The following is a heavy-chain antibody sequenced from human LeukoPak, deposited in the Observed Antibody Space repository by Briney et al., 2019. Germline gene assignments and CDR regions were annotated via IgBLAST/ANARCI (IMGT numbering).Heavy chain of an antibody. J-gene: IGHJ4*02. V-gene: IGHV3-30*02. D-gene: IGHD4-17*01. CDR1: GFTFGTYG. CDR2: IRYDGSNK. CDR3: AKDNYDYGDYDGGDY. Sequence: GGSLRLSCAASGFTFGTYGMHWVRQAPGRGLGWVAFIRYDGSNKYYADSVKGRFTISRDNSKNTLYLQMNSLRAEDTAVYYCAKDNYDYGDYDGGDYWGQGTLVTVSS.